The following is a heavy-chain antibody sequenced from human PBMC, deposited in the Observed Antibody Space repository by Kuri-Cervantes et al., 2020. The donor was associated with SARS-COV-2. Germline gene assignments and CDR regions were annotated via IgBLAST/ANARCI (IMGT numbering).Heavy chain of an antibody. V-gene: IGHV1-8*01. Sequence: ASVKVSCKAPETTFPNYDINWVRQATGQGLEWMGMVKTNSGNTLYAQFFQGRVTMTRDTSTSTAYMELSNLRSEDTAVYHCAVGADTAAPNSYYYYYMDVWGKGTTVTVSS. CDR1: ETTFPNYD. J-gene: IGHJ6*03. CDR2: VKTNSGNT. CDR3: AVGADTAAPNSYYYYYMDV. D-gene: IGHD5-18*01.